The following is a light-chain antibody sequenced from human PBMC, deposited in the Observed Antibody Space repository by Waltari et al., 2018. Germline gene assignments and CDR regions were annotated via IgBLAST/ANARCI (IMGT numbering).Light chain of an antibody. CDR3: SSQSSNNVVL. J-gene: IGLJ2*01. CDR2: HVS. CDR1: SNDVGGYNS. V-gene: IGLV2-14*01. Sequence: QSALTQPASVSGSPGQSVTIFWSGTSNDVGGYNSVSWYQEHPGQAPRVIIYHVSDRPSGVSDRFSGSKSGNTASLTISGLQAEDEADYYCSSQSSNNVVLFGGGTKLTVL.